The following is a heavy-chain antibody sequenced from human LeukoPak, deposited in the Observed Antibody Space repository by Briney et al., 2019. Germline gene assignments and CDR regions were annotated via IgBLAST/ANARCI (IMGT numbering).Heavy chain of an antibody. J-gene: IGHJ5*02. CDR3: ARDQPNKNWFDP. CDR1: GGSFSGYY. D-gene: IGHD1/OR15-1a*01. V-gene: IGHV4-34*01. Sequence: PSETLSLTCAVYGGSFSGYYWSLIRQPPGKGLEWIGEINHSGSTNYNPSLKSRVTISVDTSKNQFSLKLSSVTAADTAVYYCARDQPNKNWFDPWGQGTLVTVSS. CDR2: INHSGST.